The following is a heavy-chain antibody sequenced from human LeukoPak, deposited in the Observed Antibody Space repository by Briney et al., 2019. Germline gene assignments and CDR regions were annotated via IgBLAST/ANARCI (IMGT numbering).Heavy chain of an antibody. CDR1: GITVSSYA. J-gene: IGHJ3*02. CDR3: AKDPNGDYIGAFDM. CDR2: ISGSGGRT. V-gene: IGHV3-23*01. D-gene: IGHD4-17*01. Sequence: GGSLRLSCAASGITVSSYAMTWVRQAPGKGLEWVSSISGSGGRTLYADSVKGRFTISRDNFKNTLYLQMNGLRAEDTAVYHCAKDPNGDYIGAFDMWGQGTMVTVSS.